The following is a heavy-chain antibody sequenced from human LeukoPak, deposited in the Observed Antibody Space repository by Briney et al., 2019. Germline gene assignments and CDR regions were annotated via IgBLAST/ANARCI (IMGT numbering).Heavy chain of an antibody. Sequence: SETLSLTCTVSGASNSTYYWSWIRQPAGKGLEWIGRIFTGGSTIQNPSLKSRVTMSQDTYRNEFSLLLNSVTAADTAVYYCATSFGDYGVFDYWGQGILVTVSS. CDR2: IFTGGST. V-gene: IGHV4-4*07. CDR1: GASNSTYY. D-gene: IGHD4-17*01. CDR3: ATSFGDYGVFDY. J-gene: IGHJ4*02.